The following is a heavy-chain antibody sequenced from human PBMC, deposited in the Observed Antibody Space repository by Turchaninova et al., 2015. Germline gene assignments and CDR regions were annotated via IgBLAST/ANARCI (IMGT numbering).Heavy chain of an antibody. CDR3: TTDGWS. Sequence: EVQLVESGGGLIEPGGSLRLSCAASGFTFSNVWMTWVRQAPGKGLEWVASIRRKREGETADFTAPVKGRLTISRDDSINMVYLQMNSLKTEDTGLYYCTTDGWSWGQGTQVIVSS. V-gene: IGHV3-15*01. CDR2: IRRKREGETA. CDR1: GFTFSNVW. J-gene: IGHJ5*02.